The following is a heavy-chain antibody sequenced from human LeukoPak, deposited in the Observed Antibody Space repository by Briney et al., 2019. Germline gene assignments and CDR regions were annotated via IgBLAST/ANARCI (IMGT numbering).Heavy chain of an antibody. J-gene: IGHJ3*02. CDR2: ISGSGGST. CDR3: AKDHYYYDRSGQGYAFDI. V-gene: IGHV3-23*01. D-gene: IGHD3-22*01. Sequence: GGSLRLSCAASGFTFSSYAMSWVRQAPGKGLEWVSAISGSGGSTYYADSVKGRFTIPRDNSKNTLYLQMNSLRAEDTAVYYCAKDHYYYDRSGQGYAFDIWGQGTMVTVSS. CDR1: GFTFSSYA.